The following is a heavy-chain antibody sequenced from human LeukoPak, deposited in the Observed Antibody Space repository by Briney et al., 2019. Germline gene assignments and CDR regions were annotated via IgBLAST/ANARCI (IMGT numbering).Heavy chain of an antibody. CDR2: IKSKTDGETT. Sequence: GGSLRDSCAASGFTFSNAWMNWVRQAPGKGLEWVGRIKSKTDGETTDYTAPVKGRFTISRDDSKNTLYLQMNSLKSEDTAMYYCTTRPYSSQSPDYWGQGTVDSLSS. J-gene: IGHJ4*02. CDR3: TTRPYSSQSPDY. V-gene: IGHV3-15*01. CDR1: GFTFSNAW. D-gene: IGHD6-13*01.